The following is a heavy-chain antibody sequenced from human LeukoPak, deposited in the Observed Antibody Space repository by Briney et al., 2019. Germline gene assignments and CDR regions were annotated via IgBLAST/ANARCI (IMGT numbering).Heavy chain of an antibody. J-gene: IGHJ4*02. CDR1: GYTFTSYA. D-gene: IGHD6-19*01. CDR2: INAGNGNT. V-gene: IGHV1-3*01. Sequence: ASVKVSCKASGYTFTSYAMHWVRQAPGQRLEWMGWINAGNGNTKYSQKFQGRVTITRDTSASTAYMELSSLRSEDTAVYYCASGTSEWHSSGWFDYWGQGTLVTVSS. CDR3: ASGTSEWHSSGWFDY.